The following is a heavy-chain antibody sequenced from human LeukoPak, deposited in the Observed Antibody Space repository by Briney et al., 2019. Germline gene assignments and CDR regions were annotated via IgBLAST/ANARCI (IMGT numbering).Heavy chain of an antibody. Sequence: SQTLSLTCTVSGGSLSSGGYYWSWIRQHPGKGLEWIGYIYYSGSTYYNPSLKSRVTISVDTSKNQFSLKLSSVTAADTAVYYCARAPQGHYYDSSGYYYIDYWGQGTLVTVSS. D-gene: IGHD3-22*01. J-gene: IGHJ4*02. CDR3: ARAPQGHYYDSSGYYYIDY. V-gene: IGHV4-31*03. CDR2: IYYSGST. CDR1: GGSLSSGGYY.